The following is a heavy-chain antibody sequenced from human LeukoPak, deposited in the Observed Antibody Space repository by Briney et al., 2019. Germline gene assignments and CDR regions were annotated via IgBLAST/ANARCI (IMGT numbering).Heavy chain of an antibody. D-gene: IGHD3-10*01. Sequence: ASVKVSCKASGYTFTSYDINWVRQATGQGLEWMGWMNPNSGNTGYTQKFQGRVTMTRNTSISTAYMELSSLRSEDTAVYYCARGQMKTLLLWFGGNDYWGQGTLVTVSS. CDR2: MNPNSGNT. V-gene: IGHV1-8*01. J-gene: IGHJ4*02. CDR1: GYTFTSYD. CDR3: ARGQMKTLLLWFGGNDY.